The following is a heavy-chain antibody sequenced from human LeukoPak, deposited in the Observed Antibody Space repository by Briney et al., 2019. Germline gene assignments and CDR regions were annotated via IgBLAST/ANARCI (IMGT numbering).Heavy chain of an antibody. J-gene: IGHJ3*02. CDR2: IYTSGST. D-gene: IGHD6-19*01. CDR3: ARVGGWFDAFDI. Sequence: SETLSLTCTVSGGSISSYYWSWIRQPAGKGLEWIGRIYTSGSTNYNPSLKSRVTMSVELAKNHFSLALNAVTAADTAVYYCARVGGWFDAFDIWGQGTMVTVSS. V-gene: IGHV4-4*07. CDR1: GGSISSYY.